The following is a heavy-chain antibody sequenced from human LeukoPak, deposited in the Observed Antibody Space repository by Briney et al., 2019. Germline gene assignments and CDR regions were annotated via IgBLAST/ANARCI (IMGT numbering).Heavy chain of an antibody. CDR2: ISSSSSTI. Sequence: GSLRLSCAASGFTFSSYSMNWVRQGPGKGLEWVSYISSSSSTIYYADSVKGRFTISRDNVKNSLYLQMNSLRAEDTAVYYCAGELVVPAASHFDYWGQGTLVTVSS. CDR3: AGELVVPAASHFDY. J-gene: IGHJ4*02. CDR1: GFTFSSYS. V-gene: IGHV3-48*01. D-gene: IGHD2-2*01.